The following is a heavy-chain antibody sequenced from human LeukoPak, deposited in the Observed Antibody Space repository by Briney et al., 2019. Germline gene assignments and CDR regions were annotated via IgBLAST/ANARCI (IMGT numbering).Heavy chain of an antibody. Sequence: GGSLRLSCAASGFTVSSNYMSWVRQAPGKGLEWVSVIYSGGSTYYADSVKGRFTISRDNSKNTLYLQMNSLRAEDTAVYCCARVEAAAGTMYAFDIWGQGTMVTVSS. CDR1: GFTVSSNY. D-gene: IGHD6-13*01. V-gene: IGHV3-66*01. CDR2: IYSGGST. CDR3: ARVEAAAGTMYAFDI. J-gene: IGHJ3*02.